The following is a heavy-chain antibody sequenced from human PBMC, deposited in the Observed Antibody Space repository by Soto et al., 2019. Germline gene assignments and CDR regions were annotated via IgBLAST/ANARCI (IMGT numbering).Heavy chain of an antibody. CDR1: GGSIRGFY. CDR3: AKDRRTDAEGCTFDC. CDR2: VYYTGST. Sequence: SATLSLTCPISGGSIRGFYWSWIRQPPGTGLEWIGYVYYTGSTKYNPSLVSRVAMSADTSKNQFSLKVTSVTAADTAVYYCAKDRRTDAEGCTFDCWGQGTLVTVSS. J-gene: IGHJ4*02. V-gene: IGHV4-59*01. D-gene: IGHD2-8*01.